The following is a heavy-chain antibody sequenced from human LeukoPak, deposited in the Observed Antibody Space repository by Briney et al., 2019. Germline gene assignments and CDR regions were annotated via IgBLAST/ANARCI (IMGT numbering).Heavy chain of an antibody. CDR2: ISNDGSHI. V-gene: IGHV3-23*01. Sequence: GGSLRLSCTASGFTFSTYSMNWVRQAPGKGLEWLSAISNDGSHIYYTDSVKGRFTTSRDNSGNTVYLQMNGLRVEDTAIYYCATVMGSSPSTAYFAYWGQGTLVTVSS. D-gene: IGHD6-6*01. J-gene: IGHJ4*02. CDR3: ATVMGSSPSTAYFAY. CDR1: GFTFSTYS.